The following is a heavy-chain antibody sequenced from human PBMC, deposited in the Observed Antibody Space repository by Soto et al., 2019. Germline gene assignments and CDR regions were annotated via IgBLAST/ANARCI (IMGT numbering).Heavy chain of an antibody. D-gene: IGHD1-26*01. Sequence: GGSLRLSCAASGFTVSSNYVTWVRQAPGKGLEWVSIIYSGGGTNYADSVKGRFTISRDPSKNTVFLQMNNLRADDTAVYYCARGSTIVGAWYHFDYWGQGTPVPVSS. J-gene: IGHJ4*02. V-gene: IGHV3-53*01. CDR2: IYSGGGT. CDR1: GFTVSSNY. CDR3: ARGSTIVGAWYHFDY.